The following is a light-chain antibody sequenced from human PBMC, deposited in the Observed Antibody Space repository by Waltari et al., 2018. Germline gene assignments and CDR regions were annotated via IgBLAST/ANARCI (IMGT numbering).Light chain of an antibody. CDR2: EDN. V-gene: IGLV3-1*01. CDR1: KLGQKF. Sequence: SYHLTQPPSVSVSPGQTASITCSGAKLGQKFVFWYRQKTGQSPVLVMYEDNRRPSGIPERVSGSNSGNTATLTISETQVMDDAYYYCQVWDSSTDVVFGGGTKLTVL. CDR3: QVWDSSTDVV. J-gene: IGLJ2*01.